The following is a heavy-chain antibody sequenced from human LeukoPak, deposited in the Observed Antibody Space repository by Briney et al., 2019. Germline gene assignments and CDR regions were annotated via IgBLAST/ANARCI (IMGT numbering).Heavy chain of an antibody. Sequence: PGGSLRLPCGASGFTLSIYAVQGARQAPGKGLGGVAVIPNNGSNTNYADSVKGRFTTSTDNSKNTLYLQIDSVIAEDTAVYYCARDARWGYLGYYYLYYWGQGTLLTVSS. CDR1: GFTLSIYA. J-gene: IGHJ4*02. CDR2: IPNNGSNT. V-gene: IGHV3-30-3*01. CDR3: ARDARWGYLGYYYLYY. D-gene: IGHD2-15*01.